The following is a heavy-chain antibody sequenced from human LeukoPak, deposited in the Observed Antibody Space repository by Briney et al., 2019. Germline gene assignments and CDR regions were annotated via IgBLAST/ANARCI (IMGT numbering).Heavy chain of an antibody. CDR1: GGSSSGYY. Sequence: SETLSLTCAVYGGSSSGYYWSWIRQPPGKGLEWIGEINHSGSTNYNPSLKSRVTTSVDTSKNQFSLKLSSVTAADTAVYYCARLGSSTSRYIGYYYYYGMDVWGQGTTVTVSS. J-gene: IGHJ6*02. D-gene: IGHD2-2*02. V-gene: IGHV4-34*01. CDR3: ARLGSSTSRYIGYYYYYGMDV. CDR2: INHSGST.